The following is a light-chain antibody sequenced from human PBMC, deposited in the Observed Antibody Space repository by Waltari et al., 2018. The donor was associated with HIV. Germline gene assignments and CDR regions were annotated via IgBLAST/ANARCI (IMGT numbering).Light chain of an antibody. CDR3: QQSYSTPPT. CDR2: AAS. J-gene: IGKJ1*01. Sequence: DIPMTQSPTPLSASVRDKVTITCRASQRISSYLNWYQQKPGKAPKLLIYAASGLQSGVPSRFSGSGSGTDFTLTISSLQPEDFATYSCQQSYSTPPTFGQGTKVEIK. CDR1: QRISSY. V-gene: IGKV1-39*01.